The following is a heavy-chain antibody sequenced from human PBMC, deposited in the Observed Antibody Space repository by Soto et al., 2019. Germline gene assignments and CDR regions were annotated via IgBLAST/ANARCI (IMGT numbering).Heavy chain of an antibody. D-gene: IGHD2-21*02. CDR2: IIPIFGTA. CDR3: ARGATYCGGDCYSFVY. Sequence: QVQLVQSGAEVKKPGSSVKVSCKASGGTFSSYAISWVRQAPGQGLEWMGGIIPIFGTANYAQKFQGRVTIPXXEXTXXACMELSSLRSEDTAVYYCARGATYCGGDCYSFVYWGQGTLVTVSS. V-gene: IGHV1-69*05. J-gene: IGHJ4*02. CDR1: GGTFSSYA.